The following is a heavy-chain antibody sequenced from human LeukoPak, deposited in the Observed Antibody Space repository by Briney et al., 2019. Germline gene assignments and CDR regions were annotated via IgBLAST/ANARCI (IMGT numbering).Heavy chain of an antibody. CDR1: GGSFSGYY. J-gene: IGHJ5*02. CDR3: ARAKALGYCSGGSCYPRGFDP. CDR2: INHSGST. V-gene: IGHV4-34*01. Sequence: PSETLSLTCAVSGGSFSGYYWSWIRQPPGKGLEWIGEINHSGSTNYNPSLKSRVTISVDTPKNQFSLKLSSVTAADTAVYYCARAKALGYCSGGSCYPRGFDPWGQGTLVTVSS. D-gene: IGHD2-15*01.